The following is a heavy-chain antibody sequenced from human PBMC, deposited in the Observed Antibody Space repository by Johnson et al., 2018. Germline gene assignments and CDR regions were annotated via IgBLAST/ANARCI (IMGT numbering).Heavy chain of an antibody. J-gene: IGHJ3*02. CDR1: GGSISSYY. V-gene: IGHV4-59*01. CDR2: IYYSGST. D-gene: IGHD3-22*01. Sequence: QVQLQESGPGLVKPSETXSLTCTVSGGSISSYYWSWIRQPPGKGLEWIGYIYYSGSTNYNPSLKSRVTISVDTSKNQFSLKLSSVTAADPAVYYCARGNYYDSSGYYRSAFDIWGQGTMVTVSS. CDR3: ARGNYYDSSGYYRSAFDI.